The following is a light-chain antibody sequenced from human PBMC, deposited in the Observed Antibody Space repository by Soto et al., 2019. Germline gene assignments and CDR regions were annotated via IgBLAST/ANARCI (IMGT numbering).Light chain of an antibody. J-gene: IGLJ2*01. CDR2: LNSDGSH. CDR1: SGHSSYA. Sequence: QLVLTQSPSASASLGASVKLTCTLSSGHSSYAIAWHQQQPEKGPRYLMKLNSDGSHSKGDGIPDRFSGSSSGAERYLTISSLQSEDEADYYCQTWGTGIHVVFGGGPKLTVL. CDR3: QTWGTGIHVV. V-gene: IGLV4-69*01.